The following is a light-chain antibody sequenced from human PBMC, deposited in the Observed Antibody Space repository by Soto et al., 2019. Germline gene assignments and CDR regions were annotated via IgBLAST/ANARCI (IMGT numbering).Light chain of an antibody. CDR1: QAISRY. V-gene: IGKV1-33*01. CDR3: QQYDILPLT. CDR2: DTS. Sequence: DIQMTQSPSFLSASIGDRVTITCQASQAISRYLNWYQQKPGKAPNLLIYDTSHLETGVPSRFSESGSGTDFTFTISSLQPEDIATYYCQQYDILPLTFGGGTKVAIK. J-gene: IGKJ4*01.